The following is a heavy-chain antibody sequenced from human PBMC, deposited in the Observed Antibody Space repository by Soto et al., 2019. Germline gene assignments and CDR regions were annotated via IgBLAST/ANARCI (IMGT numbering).Heavy chain of an antibody. Sequence: QVHLVQSGAEVKKPGTSVTVSCTASGGTFSSYTISWVRQAPDQGLEWLGGIIPIFDTANYAQKFQGRVTITADESTSTAYMELSSLRSEVTAVYYCARGNHRWLQLWYFALLGGGALGSVS. J-gene: IGHJ2*01. D-gene: IGHD5-12*01. V-gene: IGHV1-69*12. CDR2: IIPIFDTA. CDR1: GGTFSSYT. CDR3: ARGNHRWLQLWYFAL.